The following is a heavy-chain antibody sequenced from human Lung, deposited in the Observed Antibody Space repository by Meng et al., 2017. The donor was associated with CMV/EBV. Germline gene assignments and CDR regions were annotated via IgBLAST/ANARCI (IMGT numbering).Heavy chain of an antibody. J-gene: IGHJ6*02. Sequence: SXTXSLXCDVSGGYIWGSKWWSWVRQSPGKGLEWLGEISHSGRTNYNPYLKRRVTISVDRSNNQFSLNLTSVTAADTALYYCARGVHGDTHYYGMDVWGQGTXVTVSS. V-gene: IGHV4-4*02. CDR2: ISHSGRT. CDR3: ARGVHGDTHYYGMDV. CDR1: GGYIWGSKW. D-gene: IGHD4-17*01.